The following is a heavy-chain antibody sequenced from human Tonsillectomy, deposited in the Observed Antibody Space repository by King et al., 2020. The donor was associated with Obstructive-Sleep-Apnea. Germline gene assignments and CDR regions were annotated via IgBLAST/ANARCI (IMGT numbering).Heavy chain of an antibody. Sequence: VQLVQSGVEVKKPGASVKVSCKASGYTFTSYSISWVRQAPGQGLEWMGRISPYDGDTNHPQKFKGRVTMTTDTSTSTAYMELRSLRSDDTAVYYCAREAAMAVYFDYWGQGTLITVSS. CDR2: ISPYDGDT. J-gene: IGHJ4*02. CDR1: GYTFTSYS. D-gene: IGHD5-18*01. V-gene: IGHV1-18*04. CDR3: AREAAMAVYFDY.